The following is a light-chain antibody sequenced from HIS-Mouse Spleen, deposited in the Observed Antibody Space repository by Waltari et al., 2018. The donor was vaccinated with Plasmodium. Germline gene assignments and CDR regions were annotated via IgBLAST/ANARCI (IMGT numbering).Light chain of an antibody. CDR2: GAS. V-gene: IGKV3-15*01. CDR3: QQYNNWSFT. CDR1: QSVSSN. J-gene: IGKJ3*01. Sequence: EIVMTQSPATLSVSPGERATLSCRASQSVSSNLAWNQQKPGQAPRLLVDGASTSATGIPVRFSGSGSGTEFTLTISSLQSEDFAVYYCQQYNNWSFTFGPGTKVDIK.